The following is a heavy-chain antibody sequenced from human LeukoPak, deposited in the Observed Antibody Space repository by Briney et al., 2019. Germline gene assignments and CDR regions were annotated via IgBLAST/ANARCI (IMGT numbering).Heavy chain of an antibody. CDR3: ARDDVDTEARVGFDY. J-gene: IGHJ4*02. V-gene: IGHV4-31*03. D-gene: IGHD5-18*01. Sequence: SQTLSLTCTVSGGSISSGGYYWSWIRQHPGKGLEWIGYIYYSGSTYYNPSLKSRVTISVDTSKNQFSLKLSSVTAADTAVYYCARDDVDTEARVGFDYWGQGTLVTVSS. CDR2: IYYSGST. CDR1: GGSISSGGYY.